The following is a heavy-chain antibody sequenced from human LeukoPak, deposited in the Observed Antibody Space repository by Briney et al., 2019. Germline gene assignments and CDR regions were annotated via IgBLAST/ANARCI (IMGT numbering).Heavy chain of an antibody. CDR3: ARSRSGTYYPFDY. D-gene: IGHD1-26*01. CDR2: INPNSGGT. CDR1: GYTFTGYY. J-gene: IGHJ4*02. V-gene: IGHV1-2*06. Sequence: ASVKVSCKASGYTFTGYYMKWVRQAPGQGPEWMGRINPNSGGTNYAQRFQGRVTMTSDTSISTAYMELSRLRSDDTAVYYCARSRSGTYYPFDYWGQGTLVTVSS.